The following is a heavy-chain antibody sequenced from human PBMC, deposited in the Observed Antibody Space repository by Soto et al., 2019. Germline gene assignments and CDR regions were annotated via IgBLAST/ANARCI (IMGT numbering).Heavy chain of an antibody. J-gene: IGHJ6*02. CDR2: TIPLFSTS. Sequence: QEQLVQSGPEVKKPGSSVTVSCKASAGTFNNYAICWVRQAPGQGLEWMGGTIPLFSTSSYAQKFQGRVTITADKYTSTVYMEMRNLKSDDTALYYCAIAGGRPYYYYGMDVWGQGTTVTVS. CDR3: AIAGGRPYYYYGMDV. D-gene: IGHD2-15*01. V-gene: IGHV1-69*06. CDR1: AGTFNNYA.